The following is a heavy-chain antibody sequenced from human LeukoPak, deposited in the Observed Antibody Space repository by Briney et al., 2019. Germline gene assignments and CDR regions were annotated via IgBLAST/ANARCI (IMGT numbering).Heavy chain of an antibody. CDR2: IYYSGST. CDR3: ARGTSGYDYFDY. V-gene: IGHV4-31*03. CDR1: GGSISSGGYY. D-gene: IGHD5-12*01. J-gene: IGHJ4*02. Sequence: SQTLSLTCTVSGGSISSGGYYWSWIRQHPGKGLEWIGYIYYSGSTYYNPSLKSRATISVDTSKNQFSLKLSSVTAADTAVYYCARGTSGYDYFDYWGQGTLVTVSS.